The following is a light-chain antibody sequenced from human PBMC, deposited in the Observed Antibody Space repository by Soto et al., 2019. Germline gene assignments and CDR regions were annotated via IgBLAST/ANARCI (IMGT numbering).Light chain of an antibody. CDR3: VHDFEYPRT. Sequence: ATQMTQSPSSLSASVGDTDTITCRSSQGLRNELAWYQQAPGKAPKRLIYAASSVQSGVPSRFSGSGSDTDFILTISSVQPEDFATYYCVHDFEYPRTFGQGTKVEI. V-gene: IGKV1-6*01. CDR1: QGLRNE. J-gene: IGKJ1*01. CDR2: AAS.